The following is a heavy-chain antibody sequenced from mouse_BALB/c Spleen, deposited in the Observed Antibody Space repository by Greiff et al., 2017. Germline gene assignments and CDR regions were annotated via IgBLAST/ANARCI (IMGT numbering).Heavy chain of an antibody. Sequence: DVQLVESGGGLVQPGGSRKLSCAASGFTFSSFGMHWVRQAPEKGLEWVAYISSGSSTIYYADTVKGRFTISRDNPKNTLFLQMTSLRSEDTAMYYCARSASTMITTLAMDYWGQGTSVTVSS. CDR2: ISSGSSTI. CDR3: ARSASTMITTLAMDY. J-gene: IGHJ4*01. V-gene: IGHV5-17*02. CDR1: GFTFSSFG. D-gene: IGHD2-4*01.